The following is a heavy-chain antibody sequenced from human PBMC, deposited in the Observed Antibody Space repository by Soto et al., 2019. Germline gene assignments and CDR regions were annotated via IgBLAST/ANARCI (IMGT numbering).Heavy chain of an antibody. V-gene: IGHV1-46*01. CDR2: INPSGATT. CDR3: ARRDCFSSSCYFKY. D-gene: IGHD2-2*01. CDR1: GYTFTSYY. Sequence: QVSLVQSGAEVKKPGASVKVSCKASGYTFTSYYVHWVRQAPGQGLEWMGIINPSGATTTYAQNFQGRVAMSRYTSXSTVYMELSSLRSEDTAVYYCARRDCFSSSCYFKYWGQGTLVTVSS. J-gene: IGHJ4*02.